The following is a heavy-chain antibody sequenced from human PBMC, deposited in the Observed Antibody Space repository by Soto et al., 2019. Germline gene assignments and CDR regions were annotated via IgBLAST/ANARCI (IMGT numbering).Heavy chain of an antibody. CDR2: ISQSGST. Sequence: QVQLHQWGAGLLKPSETLSLACSIYSGSFSGFYWSWIRQPPGKRLEWIGEISQSGSTNYNPSLKSRVSISVDTSKNQFSLKLTSVTAADTAVYYCARAPKVSGSSQTRPDFWGQGALVTVSS. V-gene: IGHV4-34*01. D-gene: IGHD6-6*01. CDR3: ARAPKVSGSSQTRPDF. CDR1: SGSFSGFY. J-gene: IGHJ4*02.